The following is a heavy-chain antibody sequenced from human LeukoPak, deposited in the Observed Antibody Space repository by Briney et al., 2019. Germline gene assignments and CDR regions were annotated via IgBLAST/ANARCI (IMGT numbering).Heavy chain of an antibody. CDR3: ARRYYYDSSGYYYAY. CDR1: GYTFTSYY. J-gene: IGHJ4*02. D-gene: IGHD3-22*01. V-gene: IGHV1-8*02. Sequence: ASVKVSCKASGYTFTSYYMHWVRQATGQGLEWMGWMNPNSGNTGYAQKFQGRVTMTRNTSISTAYMELSSLRSEDTAVYYRARRYYYDSSGYYYAYWGQGTLVTVSS. CDR2: MNPNSGNT.